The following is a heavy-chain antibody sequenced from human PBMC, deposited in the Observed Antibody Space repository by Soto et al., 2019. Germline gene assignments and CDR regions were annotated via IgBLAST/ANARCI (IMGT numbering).Heavy chain of an antibody. D-gene: IGHD3-16*02. CDR2: ISSSSSYI. J-gene: IGHJ5*02. Sequence: PGGSLRLSCAASGFTFSSYSMNWVRQAPGKGLEWVSSISSSSSYIYYADSVKGRFTISRDNAKNSLYLQMNSLRAEDTAVYYCARDLEKAYDYVWGSYRFGPPDPWGQGTLVTAPQ. CDR1: GFTFSSYS. V-gene: IGHV3-21*01. CDR3: ARDLEKAYDYVWGSYRFGPPDP.